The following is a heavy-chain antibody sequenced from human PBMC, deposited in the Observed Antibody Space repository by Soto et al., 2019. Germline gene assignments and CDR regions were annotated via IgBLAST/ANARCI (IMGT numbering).Heavy chain of an antibody. V-gene: IGHV3-11*06. CDR2: ISSSSGYT. J-gene: IGHJ4*02. Sequence: QVQLVESGGGLVKPGGSLRLSCVASGFTFNDYYMSWIRQAPGKGVEWVSYISSSSGYTNYAASAKGRFTISRENARNSLYLKMNCLRAEDTAVYYCAWGGTTVTDFWGQGTLVTVSS. CDR3: AWGGTTVTDF. CDR1: GFTFNDYY. D-gene: IGHD4-17*01.